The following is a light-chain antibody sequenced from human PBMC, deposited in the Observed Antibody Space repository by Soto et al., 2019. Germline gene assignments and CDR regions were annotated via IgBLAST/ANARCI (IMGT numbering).Light chain of an antibody. Sequence: DIEMTQAPSSLSASVGDRVTITCQASQNINNYLNWYQQKHGKAPKILIYAASSLQSGVPSRFSGSGYGTDFNLAISSLQPEDFATYYCQQSDSIPITFGQGTRLEIK. CDR2: AAS. CDR3: QQSDSIPIT. J-gene: IGKJ5*01. V-gene: IGKV1-39*01. CDR1: QNINNY.